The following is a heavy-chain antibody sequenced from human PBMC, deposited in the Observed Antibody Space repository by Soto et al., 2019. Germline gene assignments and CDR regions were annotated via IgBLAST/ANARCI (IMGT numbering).Heavy chain of an antibody. Sequence: EVRLVESGGGLVQPGGSLSLSCAASGVTVDNNYMSWVRQAPGKGLEWVSVTYSGGDTRYADSVKGRFTMSRYSTKNTVYLQMDSLRAQDTAVYFCARNVPVTALGYWGQGSLVTVSS. D-gene: IGHD4-17*01. CDR2: TYSGGDT. CDR3: ARNVPVTALGY. V-gene: IGHV3-66*01. CDR1: GVTVDNNY. J-gene: IGHJ4*02.